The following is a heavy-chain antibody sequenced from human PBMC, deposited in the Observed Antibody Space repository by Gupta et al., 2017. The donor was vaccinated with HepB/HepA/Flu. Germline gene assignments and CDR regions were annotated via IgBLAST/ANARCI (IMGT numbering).Heavy chain of an antibody. Sequence: EVLLVQSGAEVKKPGESLKISCKGSGYMFHNYWIAWVRQMPGKGLEWMGIIYPGDSETRYSPSGQGQVTISADKSINTAYLQWRSLKASDTAMYYCVRKDSENYHAWFDPWGQGTLVTVSS. J-gene: IGHJ5*02. CDR1: GYMFHNYW. V-gene: IGHV5-51*01. CDR3: VRKDSENYHAWFDP. CDR2: IYPGDSET. D-gene: IGHD1-26*01.